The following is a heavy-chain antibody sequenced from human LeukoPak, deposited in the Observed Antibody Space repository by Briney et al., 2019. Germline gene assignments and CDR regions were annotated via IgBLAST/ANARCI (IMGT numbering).Heavy chain of an antibody. J-gene: IGHJ4*02. CDR2: ISDLDHNT. CDR1: GFTFSSYA. D-gene: IGHD5/OR15-5a*01. Sequence: GGSLRLSSAASGFTFSSYAMTWVRQALGKGLIWVSSISDLDHNTYFADYVKGRFTIARDKSKNTLYLQMNSLRAEDTAVYYCAKGGLSRAGLDFWGQGTLVTVSS. V-gene: IGHV3-23*01. CDR3: AKGGLSRAGLDF.